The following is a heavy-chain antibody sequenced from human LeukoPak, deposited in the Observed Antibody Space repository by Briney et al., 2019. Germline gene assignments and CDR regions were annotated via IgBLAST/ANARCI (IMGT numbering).Heavy chain of an antibody. V-gene: IGHV3-48*04. D-gene: IGHD3-10*01. J-gene: IGHJ4*02. CDR3: AMVRGVIFDY. Sequence: GGSLRLSCAASGITFSRYSMNWVRQAPGKGLEWVSYISSNSSTIYYADSVKGRFTISRDDAKNSLYLQMNSLRVEDTAAYYCAMVRGVIFDYWGQGTLVTVSS. CDR1: GITFSRYS. CDR2: ISSNSSTI.